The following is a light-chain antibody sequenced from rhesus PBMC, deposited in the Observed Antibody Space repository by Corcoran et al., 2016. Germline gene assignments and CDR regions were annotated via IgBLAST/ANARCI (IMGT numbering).Light chain of an antibody. Sequence: DIQMTQSPSSLSASVGDTVTITCRASQGISINLAWYQQKTGKVPKLLIYYASTLQCGVPSKFSGSGSGTDFTLTLSSLQPEDFATSYCQHGYGTPPTFGQGTKVEIK. CDR3: QHGYGTPPT. V-gene: IGKV1-25*01. CDR2: YAS. CDR1: QGISIN. J-gene: IGKJ1*01.